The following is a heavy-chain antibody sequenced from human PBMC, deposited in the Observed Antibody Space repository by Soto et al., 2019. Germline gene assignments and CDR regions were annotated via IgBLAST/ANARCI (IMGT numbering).Heavy chain of an antibody. CDR1: GGSISSYY. V-gene: IGHV4-59*08. CDR2: IYYSGST. J-gene: IGHJ6*03. D-gene: IGHD4-17*01. CDR3: ARLHGDSPGVAHDYGDEYYYYFMDV. Sequence: SETLSLTCTVSGGSISSYYWSWIRQPPGKGLEWIGYIYYSGSTNYNPSLKSRVTISVDTSKNQFSLKLSSVTAADTAVYYCARLHGDSPGVAHDYGDEYYYYFMDVWGKGTTVTVSS.